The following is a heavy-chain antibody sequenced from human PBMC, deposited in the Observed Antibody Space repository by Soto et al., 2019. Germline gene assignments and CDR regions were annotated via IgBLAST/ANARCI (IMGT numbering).Heavy chain of an antibody. J-gene: IGHJ4*02. V-gene: IGHV3-33*08. CDR1: GFTFSSYG. CDR3: ARDPGVLYSYGYKYYFDY. CDR2: IWYDGSNK. Sequence: PGGSLRLSCAASGFTFSSYGMHWVRQAPGKGLEWVAVIWYDGSNKYYADSVKGRFTISRDNSKNTLYLQMNSLRAEDTAVYYCARDPGVLYSYGYKYYFDYWGQGTLVTVSS. D-gene: IGHD5-18*01.